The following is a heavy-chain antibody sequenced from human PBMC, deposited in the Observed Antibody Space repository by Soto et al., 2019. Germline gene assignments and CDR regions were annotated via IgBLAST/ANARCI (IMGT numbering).Heavy chain of an antibody. CDR2: IYYSGST. V-gene: IGHV4-59*12. CDR3: ARDSKKIAAAGPYYYYYGMDV. J-gene: IGHJ6*02. D-gene: IGHD6-13*01. Sequence: SETLSLTCTVSGGSISSYYWSWIRQPPGKGLEWIGYIYYSGSTNYNPSLKSRVTISVDTSKNQFSLKLSSVTAADTAVYYCARDSKKIAAAGPYYYYYGMDVWGQGTTVTVSS. CDR1: GGSISSYY.